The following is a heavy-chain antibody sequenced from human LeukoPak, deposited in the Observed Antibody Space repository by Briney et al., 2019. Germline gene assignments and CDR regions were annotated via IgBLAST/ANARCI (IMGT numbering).Heavy chain of an antibody. V-gene: IGHV1-69*13. CDR3: ARVRVAAAGSPWFDP. J-gene: IGHJ5*02. Sequence: ASVKVSCKASGYTFTSYYMHWVRQAPGQGLEWMGGIIPIFGTANYAQKFQGRVTITADESTSTAYMELSSLRSEDTAVYYCARVRVAAAGSPWFDPWGQGTLVTVSS. D-gene: IGHD6-13*01. CDR2: IIPIFGTA. CDR1: GYTFTSYY.